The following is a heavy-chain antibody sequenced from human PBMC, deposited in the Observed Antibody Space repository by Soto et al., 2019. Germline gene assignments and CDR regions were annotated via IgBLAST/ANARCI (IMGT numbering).Heavy chain of an antibody. CDR3: ARGACGGDCPYYFDY. Sequence: SVKVSCKASGGTFSSYAISWVRQAPGQGLEWMGGIIPIFGTANYAQKFQGRVTITADKSTSTAYMELSSLRSEDTAVYYCARGACGGDCPYYFDYWVQGTLVTVSS. CDR2: IIPIFGTA. J-gene: IGHJ4*02. V-gene: IGHV1-69*06. CDR1: GGTFSSYA. D-gene: IGHD2-21*02.